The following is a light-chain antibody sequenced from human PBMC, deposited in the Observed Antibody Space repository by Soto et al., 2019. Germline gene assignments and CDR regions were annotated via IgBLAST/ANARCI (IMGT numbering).Light chain of an antibody. CDR3: CAYAGCGPRYV. Sequence: SALTQPASVSGSPGQSITISCTGTSSDVGSYNLVSWYQQHPGKAPKLMIYEGSKRPSGVSNRFSGSKAGNTASLTISGLQSEAGGDDYGCAYAGCGPRYVFGIGTKVTV. V-gene: IGLV2-23*01. CDR1: SSDVGSYNL. J-gene: IGLJ1*01. CDR2: EGS.